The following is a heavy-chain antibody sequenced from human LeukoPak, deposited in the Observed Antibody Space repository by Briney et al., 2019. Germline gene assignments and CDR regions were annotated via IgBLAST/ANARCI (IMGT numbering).Heavy chain of an antibody. CDR3: GRVAGGSYHFDY. Sequence: GGSLRLSCAASGFAFSTYSMNWVRQAPGKGLEWVSSITSTSAYIYYADSVKGRFTISRDNAKNSLYLQMNSLRAEDMAVHYGGRVAGGSYHFDYGGRGPLVTVSS. J-gene: IGHJ4*02. CDR2: ITSTSAYI. V-gene: IGHV3-21*01. CDR1: GFAFSTYS. D-gene: IGHD1-26*01.